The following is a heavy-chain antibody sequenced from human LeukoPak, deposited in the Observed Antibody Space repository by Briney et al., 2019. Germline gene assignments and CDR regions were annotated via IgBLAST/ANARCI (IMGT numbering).Heavy chain of an antibody. CDR3: ATLGSWGVTTGNYLDF. J-gene: IGHJ4*02. D-gene: IGHD4-11*01. CDR2: FDPEDYET. Sequence: GGSLRLSCAASGFTFSSYSMNWVRQAPGKGLEWMGGFDPEDYETFYAQNFQGRVTMTEDTSTDTAYMDLSSLTSDDTAVYYCATLGSWGVTTGNYLDFWGQGTLVTVSS. CDR1: GFTFSSYS. V-gene: IGHV1-24*01.